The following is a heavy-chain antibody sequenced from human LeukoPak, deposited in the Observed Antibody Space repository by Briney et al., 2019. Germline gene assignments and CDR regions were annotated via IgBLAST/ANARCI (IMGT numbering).Heavy chain of an antibody. CDR3: ATTPLGPFGVERRGDWFDP. Sequence: GASVKVSCKVSGYTLTELSMHWVRQAPGKGLEWMGGFDPEDGETIYAQKFQGRVTMTEDTSTDTAYMELSSLRSEDTAVYYCATTPLGPFGVERRGDWFDPWGQGTLVTVSS. CDR2: FDPEDGET. J-gene: IGHJ5*02. D-gene: IGHD1-1*01. CDR1: GYTLTELS. V-gene: IGHV1-24*01.